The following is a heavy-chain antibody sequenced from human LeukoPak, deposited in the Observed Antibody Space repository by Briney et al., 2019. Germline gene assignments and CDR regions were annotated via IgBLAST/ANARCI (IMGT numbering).Heavy chain of an antibody. J-gene: IGHJ3*02. CDR3: AKSEMSQIVLSAFDI. CDR2: ISWNSGSI. V-gene: IGHV3-9*01. CDR1: GFTFDDYA. D-gene: IGHD5/OR15-5a*01. Sequence: GRSLRLSCAASGFTFDDYAMHWVRQAPGKGLEWASGISWNSGSIGYADSVKGRFTISRDNAKNSLYLQMNSLRAEDTALYYCAKSEMSQIVLSAFDIWGQGTMVTVSS.